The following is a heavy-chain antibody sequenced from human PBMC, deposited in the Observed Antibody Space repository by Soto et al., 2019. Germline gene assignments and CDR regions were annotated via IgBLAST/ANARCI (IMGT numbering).Heavy chain of an antibody. CDR3: ARVMAAMQNWLDP. J-gene: IGHJ5*02. CDR1: GASISSIDYF. V-gene: IGHV4-30-4*01. CDR2: IYHTGTT. Sequence: TLSLTCRVSGASISSIDYFWSWIRQPPGKGLEWIGFIYHTGTTYYSPSLRSRVTISIDTSKSQFSMKLNSVTAADTAVYYCARVMAAMQNWLDPWGQGTLVTVSS. D-gene: IGHD2-2*01.